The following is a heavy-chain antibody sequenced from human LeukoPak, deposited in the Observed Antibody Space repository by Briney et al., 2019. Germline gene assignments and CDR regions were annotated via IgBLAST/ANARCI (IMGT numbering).Heavy chain of an antibody. Sequence: ASVKVSCKVSVYTLTELAMHWLRQAPAKGLEWVGGVDPEDGEKIDAQKFQGRVTMTEDTSTDTASMELSSMRSEDPVVYYCATAPILRAGTDIVGATNAFDIWGQGTMVTVSS. V-gene: IGHV1-24*01. CDR3: ATAPILRAGTDIVGATNAFDI. CDR2: VDPEDGEK. D-gene: IGHD1-26*01. CDR1: VYTLTELA. J-gene: IGHJ3*02.